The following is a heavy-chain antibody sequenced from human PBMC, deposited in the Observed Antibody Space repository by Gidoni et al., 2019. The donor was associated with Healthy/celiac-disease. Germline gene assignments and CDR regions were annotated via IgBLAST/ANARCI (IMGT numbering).Heavy chain of an antibody. J-gene: IGHJ5*02. CDR3: ARRGIAVAARYNWFDP. V-gene: IGHV4-39*01. D-gene: IGHD6-19*01. Sequence: QLQLQASGPGLVKPSETLSLTCTVSRGSISSSSYYWGWIRQPPGKGLEWIGSIYYSGSTYYNPSLKSRVTISVDTSKNQFSLKLSSVTAADTAVYYCARRGIAVAARYNWFDPWGQGTLVTVSS. CDR1: RGSISSSSYY. CDR2: IYYSGST.